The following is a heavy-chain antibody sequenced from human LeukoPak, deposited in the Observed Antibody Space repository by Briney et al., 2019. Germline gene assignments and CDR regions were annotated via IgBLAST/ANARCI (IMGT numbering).Heavy chain of an antibody. Sequence: SETLSFTCAVYGGSFIGYYWSWIRQPPGKGLEWIGEINHSGSTNYNPSLKSRVTISVDTSKNQFSLKLSSVTAADTALYYCASRVPKQAVYYGSGSLRYWGQGTLVTVSS. V-gene: IGHV4-34*01. CDR1: GGSFIGYY. CDR2: INHSGST. J-gene: IGHJ4*02. CDR3: ASRVPKQAVYYGSGSLRY. D-gene: IGHD3-10*01.